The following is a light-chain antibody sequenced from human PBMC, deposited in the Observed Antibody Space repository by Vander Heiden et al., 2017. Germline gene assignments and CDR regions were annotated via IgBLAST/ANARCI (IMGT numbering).Light chain of an antibody. V-gene: IGLV1-40*01. J-gene: IGLJ2*01. CDR2: GNS. CDR1: SPHICAGSD. CDR3: QSYDSSLSGSV. Sequence: QSVLTQPPSVSGAPGQGVPNPCTGRSPHICAGSDFTWYQQLPGTDPKLLIYGNSNRPSGVPDRFSGSKSGTSASLAITGLQAEDEADYDCQSYDSSLSGSVFGGGTKLTVL.